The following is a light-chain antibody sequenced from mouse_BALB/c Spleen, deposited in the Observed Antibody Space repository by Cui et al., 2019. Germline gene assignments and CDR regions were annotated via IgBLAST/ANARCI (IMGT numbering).Light chain of an antibody. CDR3: QQYYSWLT. CDR1: QSLLYSSNPKNY. Sequence: DIVMSQSPSSLAVSVGEKVTMSCKSSQSLLYSSNPKNYLAWYQQKPGQSPKLLIYWASTRESGVPDRFTGSGSGTDFTLTISSVKAEDLAVYYCQQYYSWLTFGAGTKLELK. CDR2: WAS. V-gene: IGKV8-30*01. J-gene: IGKJ5*01.